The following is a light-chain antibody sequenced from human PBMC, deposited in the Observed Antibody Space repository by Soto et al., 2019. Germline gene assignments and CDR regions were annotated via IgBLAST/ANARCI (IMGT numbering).Light chain of an antibody. CDR1: SNDVGAFDY. CDR2: DVT. Sequence: QSALTQPAAVSGSPGQSITISCTGTSNDVGAFDYVSWYQQHPGKAPKLMIFDVTNRPSGVSNRFSGSKSGNTASLTISGIQADDEADYYCSSYTTSSTRVFGGGTKVTVL. J-gene: IGLJ3*02. V-gene: IGLV2-14*01. CDR3: SSYTTSSTRV.